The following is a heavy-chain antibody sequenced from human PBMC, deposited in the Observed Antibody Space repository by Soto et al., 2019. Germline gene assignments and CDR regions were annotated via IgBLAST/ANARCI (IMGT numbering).Heavy chain of an antibody. V-gene: IGHV4-34*01. Sequence: QVQLQQWGAGLLKPSETLSLTCAVYGGSFSGYYWSWIRQPPGKGLEWIGEIHHSGSTNYNPSLKIRVTRSVDTSKNQFSRQLSSVTAADTAVYYCASGSKYYYGSGIYSFERPNCFDPWGQGTLVTVSS. D-gene: IGHD3-10*01. J-gene: IGHJ5*02. CDR1: GGSFSGYY. CDR3: ASGSKYYYGSGIYSFERPNCFDP. CDR2: IHHSGST.